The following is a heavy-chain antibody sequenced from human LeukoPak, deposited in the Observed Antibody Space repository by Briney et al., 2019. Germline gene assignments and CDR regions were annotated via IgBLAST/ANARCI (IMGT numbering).Heavy chain of an antibody. CDR3: ARDILPYSLNWSDP. V-gene: IGHV1-2*02. Sequence: ASVKFSCKASGYTFTGYYMHWVRQAPGQGLEWMGWINPNSGGTNYAQKFQGRVTMTRDTSISTAYMELSRLRSDDTAVYYCARDILPYSLNWSDPWGQGTLVTVSS. J-gene: IGHJ5*02. CDR1: GYTFTGYY. CDR2: INPNSGGT. D-gene: IGHD6-13*01.